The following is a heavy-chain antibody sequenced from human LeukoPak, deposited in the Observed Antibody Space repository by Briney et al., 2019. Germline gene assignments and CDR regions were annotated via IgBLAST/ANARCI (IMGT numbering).Heavy chain of an antibody. J-gene: IGHJ3*01. Sequence: GGSLKLSCAASGIIVSNNYMSWVRQAPGKGLEWVSVIYSGGSTYYADSVKGRFTISRDNSKNTLYLQMEGLRAGDTALYYCAKNMATLPCCSSSDNWGQGTMITVS. V-gene: IGHV3-66*01. D-gene: IGHD2/OR15-2a*01. CDR1: GIIVSNNY. CDR2: IYSGGST. CDR3: AKNMATLPCCSSSDN.